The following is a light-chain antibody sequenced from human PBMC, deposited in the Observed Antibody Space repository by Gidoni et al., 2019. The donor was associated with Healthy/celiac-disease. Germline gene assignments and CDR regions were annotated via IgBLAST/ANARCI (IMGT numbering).Light chain of an antibody. J-gene: IGKJ4*01. CDR2: WAS. V-gene: IGKV4-1*01. Sequence: DIVMTQSPDSLAVSLGERATINCKSSQSVLYSSNNKNYLAWYQQKPGQPPKLLIYWASTRESGVSDRFSGSGSGTDFTLTSSSLQAEYVAVYYCQQYYSTPLTFGGGTKVEIK. CDR3: QQYYSTPLT. CDR1: QSVLYSSNNKNY.